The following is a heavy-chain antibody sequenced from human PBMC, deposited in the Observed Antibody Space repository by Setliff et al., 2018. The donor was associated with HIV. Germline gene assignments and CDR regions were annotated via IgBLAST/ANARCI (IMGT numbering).Heavy chain of an antibody. CDR3: ARRLLVATTGAYPYYYYYYYMDV. Sequence: PSETLSLTCTVAGGSISSSNYYCGWIRQPPGKGLEWIGSIHYSGSTYYNPSLKSRVTISVDTSKNQFSLKLSSVTAADTAVYYCARRLLVATTGAYPYYYYYYYMDVWGKGTTVTVSS. CDR1: GGSISSSNYY. V-gene: IGHV4-39*01. CDR2: IHYSGST. J-gene: IGHJ6*03. D-gene: IGHD5-12*01.